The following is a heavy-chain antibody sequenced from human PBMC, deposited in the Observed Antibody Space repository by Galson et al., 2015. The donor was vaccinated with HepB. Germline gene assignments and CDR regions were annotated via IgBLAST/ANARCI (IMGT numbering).Heavy chain of an antibody. D-gene: IGHD2-2*01. CDR1: GFTVSSNY. J-gene: IGHJ6*03. Sequence: SLRLSCAASGFTVSSNYMSWVRQAPGKGLEWVSVIYSGGSTYYADSVKGRFTISRDNSKNTLYLQMNSLRAEDTAVYYCARGRGYCSSTSCYRSYYYYYMDVWGKGTTVTVSS. CDR2: IYSGGST. V-gene: IGHV3-53*01. CDR3: ARGRGYCSSTSCYRSYYYYYMDV.